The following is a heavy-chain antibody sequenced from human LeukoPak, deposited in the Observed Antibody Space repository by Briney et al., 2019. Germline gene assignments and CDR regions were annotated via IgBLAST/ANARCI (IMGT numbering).Heavy chain of an antibody. J-gene: IGHJ4*02. CDR2: IYYSGST. V-gene: IGHV4-59*12. CDR1: GGSISSYY. D-gene: IGHD6-13*01. CDR3: ARRGSSWYFDY. Sequence: SETLSLTCTASGGSISSYYWSWIRQPPGKGLEWIGYIYYSGSTNYNPSLKSRVTMSIDMSKNQFSLKLSSVTAADTAVYYCARRGSSWYFDYRGQGTLVTVSS.